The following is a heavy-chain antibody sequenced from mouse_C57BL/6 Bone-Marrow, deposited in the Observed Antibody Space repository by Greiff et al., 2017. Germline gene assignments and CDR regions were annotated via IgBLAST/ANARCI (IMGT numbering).Heavy chain of an antibody. CDR2: IYPRSGNT. D-gene: IGHD1-1*01. V-gene: IGHV1-81*01. Sequence: VQLQQSGAELARPGASVKLSCKASGYTFTSYGISWVKQRTGQGLEWIGEIYPRSGNTYYNEKFKGKATLTADKSSSTAYMEIRSLTSEDSAVYFCASPYGSDYWGQGTTLTVSS. CDR1: GYTFTSYG. J-gene: IGHJ2*01. CDR3: ASPYGSDY.